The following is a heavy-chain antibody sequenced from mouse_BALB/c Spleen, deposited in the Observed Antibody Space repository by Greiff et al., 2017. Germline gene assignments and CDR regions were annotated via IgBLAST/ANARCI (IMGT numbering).Heavy chain of an antibody. CDR1: GFNIKDTY. CDR3: ARPSVYYAMDY. V-gene: IGHV14-3*02. Sequence: DVHLVESGAELVKPGASVKLSCTASGFNIKDTYMHWVKQRPEQGLEWIGRIDPANGNTKYDPKFQGKATITADTSSNTAYLQLSSLTSEDTAVYYCARPSVYYAMDYWGQGTSVTVSS. CDR2: IDPANGNT. J-gene: IGHJ4*01.